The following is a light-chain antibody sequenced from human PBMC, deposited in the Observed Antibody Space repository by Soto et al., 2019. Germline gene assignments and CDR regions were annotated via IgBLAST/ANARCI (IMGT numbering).Light chain of an antibody. J-gene: IGKJ1*01. V-gene: IGKV1-5*03. Sequence: DIQMTQSPPTLSASVGDRVTISCRASQSITGWLAWLQQKPGKAPKLLISKASKLESGVPPRFSGSRSGTDFTLTLSRLHRDDFATYYCQQYNPYSPWTFGQGTKVEIK. CDR2: KAS. CDR3: QQYNPYSPWT. CDR1: QSITGW.